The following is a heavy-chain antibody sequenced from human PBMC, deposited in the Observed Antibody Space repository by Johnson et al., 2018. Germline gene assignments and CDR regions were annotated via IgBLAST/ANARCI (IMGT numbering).Heavy chain of an antibody. J-gene: IGHJ6*02. CDR2: ISYDGSNK. Sequence: QVQLVESGGGVVQPGRSLRLSCAASGFTFSSYGMHWVRQAPGKGLEWVAVISYDGSNKYYADSVKGRFTISRDNSKNMLYLQMNSLRADGTAVYYCARGVDYYGMDVWGQGTTVTVSS. CDR1: GFTFSSYG. V-gene: IGHV3-30*03. CDR3: ARGVDYYGMDV.